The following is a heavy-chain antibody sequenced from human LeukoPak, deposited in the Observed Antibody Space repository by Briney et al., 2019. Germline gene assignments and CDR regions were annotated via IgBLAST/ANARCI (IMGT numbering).Heavy chain of an antibody. CDR1: GGSISSYY. Sequence: SETLSLTCTVSGGSISSYYWSWIRQRPGKGLEWIGYIYTSGSTNYNPSLKSRVTISVDTSKNQFSLKLSSVTAADTAVNYCASLAAGILAGFDPWGQGTLVTVSS. D-gene: IGHD6-25*01. CDR3: ASLAAGILAGFDP. V-gene: IGHV4-4*09. J-gene: IGHJ5*02. CDR2: IYTSGST.